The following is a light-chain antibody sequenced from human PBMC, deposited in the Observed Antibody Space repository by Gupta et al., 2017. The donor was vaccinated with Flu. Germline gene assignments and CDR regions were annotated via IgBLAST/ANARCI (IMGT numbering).Light chain of an antibody. CDR1: KLGDKY. J-gene: IGLJ2*01. Sequence: SSALSQPPSVSVSPGQTASITCSGDKLGDKYVSWYRQKPGQSPVKVIYEDTKRTAGSPERFSGSNSGNTATLTIRGTEARDEDDYYCQAGDSGNCGFGGGTKLTVL. CDR2: EDT. CDR3: QAGDSGNCG. V-gene: IGLV3-1*01.